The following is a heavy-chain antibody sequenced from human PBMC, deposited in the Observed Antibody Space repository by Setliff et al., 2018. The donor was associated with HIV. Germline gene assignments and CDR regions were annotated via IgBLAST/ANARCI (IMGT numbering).Heavy chain of an antibody. CDR2: IYYSGNT. CDR1: GGSISSSSYY. J-gene: IGHJ5*02. D-gene: IGHD2-2*01. V-gene: IGHV4-39*07. Sequence: PSETLSLTCTVSGGSISSSSYYWGWIRQPPGKGLEWIGNIYYSGNTYYNPSLKSRVSISVDTSKNQLSLKLRSVTAADTAVYYCARDPGGLYCRSTSCQGGCFDPWGQGTLVTVSS. CDR3: ARDPGGLYCRSTSCQGGCFDP.